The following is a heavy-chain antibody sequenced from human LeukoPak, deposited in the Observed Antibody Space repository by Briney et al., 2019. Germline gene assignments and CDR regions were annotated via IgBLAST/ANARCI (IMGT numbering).Heavy chain of an antibody. J-gene: IGHJ5*02. V-gene: IGHV4-4*02. CDR2: IYHSGST. CDR3: ARDYDSRASS. Sequence: SETLSLTCAVSGGSISSSNWWSWVRQPPGKGLEWIGEIYHSGSTNYNPSLKSRVTISVDKTKNQFSLKLDSVTAADTAVYFCARDYDSRASSWGQGTLVTVPS. CDR1: GGSISSSNW. D-gene: IGHD3-22*01.